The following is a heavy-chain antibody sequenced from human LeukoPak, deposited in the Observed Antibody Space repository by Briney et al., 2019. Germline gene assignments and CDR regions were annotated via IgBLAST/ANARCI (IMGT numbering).Heavy chain of an antibody. CDR3: VKDRSIAAPNNDFFDS. Sequence: PGGSLRLSCAASGFSFSGYPMSWVRQAPGKGLEFVSHISSNGATTYYADSVKGRFTISRDNSKNTLYLQMSSLRADDTAVYYCVKDRSIAAPNNDFFDSWGQGALVTVSS. J-gene: IGHJ4*02. CDR1: GFSFSGYP. CDR2: ISSNGATT. V-gene: IGHV3-64D*06. D-gene: IGHD6-6*01.